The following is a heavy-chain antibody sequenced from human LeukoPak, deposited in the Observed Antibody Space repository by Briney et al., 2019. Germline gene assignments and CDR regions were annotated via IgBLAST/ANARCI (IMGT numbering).Heavy chain of an antibody. D-gene: IGHD3-22*01. CDR2: IRYDGSNK. CDR1: GFTFSSYG. J-gene: IGHJ4*02. V-gene: IGHV3-30*02. CDR3: AKASGYWSYYFDY. Sequence: PGGSLRLSCAASGFTFSSYGMHWVRQAPGKGLEWVAFIRYDGSNKYYADSVKGRFTISRDNSKNTLYLQMNSLRAEDTAVYYCAKASGYWSYYFDYWGQGTLVTVSS.